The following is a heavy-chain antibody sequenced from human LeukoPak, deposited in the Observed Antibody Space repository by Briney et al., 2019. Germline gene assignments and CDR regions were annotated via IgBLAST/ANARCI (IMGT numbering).Heavy chain of an antibody. CDR3: AVFPGIVGGTPLRNDAFDI. J-gene: IGHJ3*02. Sequence: ASVTVSCKASGYTFTDYYMHWVRQAPGQGLEWMGWINPNSGGTNYTQKFQGRVTMPRDTSISTAYMELSRLRSDDTAVYYCAVFPGIVGGTPLRNDAFDIWGQGTMVTVSA. CDR2: INPNSGGT. V-gene: IGHV1-2*02. D-gene: IGHD1-26*01. CDR1: GYTFTDYY.